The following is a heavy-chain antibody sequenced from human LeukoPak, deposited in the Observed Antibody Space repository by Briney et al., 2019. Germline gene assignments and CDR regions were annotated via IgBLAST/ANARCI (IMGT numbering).Heavy chain of an antibody. V-gene: IGHV3-7*02. CDR3: ARLSGGAFDI. CDR2: IKQDESDK. CDR1: GFTFSSYW. J-gene: IGHJ3*02. D-gene: IGHD2/OR15-2a*01. Sequence: PGGSLRLSCAASGFTFSSYWMGWVRQPPGKGLEWVGNIKQDESDKYYVDSVKGRFTISRDNAKNSLYLQMNSLRAEDTGVYYCARLSGGAFDIWGQGTLVTVSS.